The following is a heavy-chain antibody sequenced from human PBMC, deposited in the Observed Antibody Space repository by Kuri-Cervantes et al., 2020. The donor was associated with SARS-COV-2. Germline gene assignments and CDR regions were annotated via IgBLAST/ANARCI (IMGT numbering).Heavy chain of an antibody. V-gene: IGHV3-7*03. CDR2: IKQDGSEK. J-gene: IGHJ4*02. Sequence: GESLKISCAASGFTFSSYWMSWVRQAPGKGLEWVANIKQDGSEKYYVDPVKGRFTISRDNAKNSLYLQMNSLRAEDTAVYYCAKVGPAWGSSWYSDYWGQGTLVTVSS. D-gene: IGHD6-13*01. CDR1: GFTFSSYW. CDR3: AKVGPAWGSSWYSDY.